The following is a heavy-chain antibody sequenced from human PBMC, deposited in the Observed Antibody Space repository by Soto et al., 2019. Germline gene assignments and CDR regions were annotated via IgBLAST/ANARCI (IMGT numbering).Heavy chain of an antibody. J-gene: IGHJ4*02. Sequence: QVQLVQSGAEVKKPGASVKVSCKASGYTFTSYAMHWVRQAPGQRLEWMGWINAGNGNTKYSQKFQGRVTITRDTSASTAYMELSSLRSEDTAVYYCARGGRLWFGDLSIDYWGQGTLVTVSS. V-gene: IGHV1-3*01. CDR3: ARGGRLWFGDLSIDY. D-gene: IGHD3-10*01. CDR2: INAGNGNT. CDR1: GYTFTSYA.